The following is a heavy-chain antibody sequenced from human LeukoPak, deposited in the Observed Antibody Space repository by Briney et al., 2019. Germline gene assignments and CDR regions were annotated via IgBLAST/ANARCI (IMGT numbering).Heavy chain of an antibody. Sequence: GGSLRLSCAASGFTFSSYSMNWVRQAPGKGLEWVSSISSSSSYIYYADSVKGRFTISRDNAKSSLYLQMNSLRAEDTAVYYCARDLIPAVAGTTTTIQHWGQGTLVTVSS. D-gene: IGHD6-19*01. V-gene: IGHV3-21*01. CDR3: ARDLIPAVAGTTTTIQH. CDR2: ISSSSSYI. CDR1: GFTFSSYS. J-gene: IGHJ1*01.